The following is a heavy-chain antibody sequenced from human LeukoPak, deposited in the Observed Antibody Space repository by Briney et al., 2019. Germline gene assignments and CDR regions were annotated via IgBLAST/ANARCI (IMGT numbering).Heavy chain of an antibody. CDR3: ATDPGFWYYFDY. CDR1: EYTLTELS. V-gene: IGHV1-24*01. CDR2: FDPEDGET. D-gene: IGHD3-3*01. Sequence: ASVKVSCKVSEYTLTELSMHWVRQAPGKGLEWVGGFDPEDGETIYAQKFQGRVTMTEDTSTDTAYMELSSLRSEDTAVYYCATDPGFWYYFDYWGQGTLVTVSS. J-gene: IGHJ4*02.